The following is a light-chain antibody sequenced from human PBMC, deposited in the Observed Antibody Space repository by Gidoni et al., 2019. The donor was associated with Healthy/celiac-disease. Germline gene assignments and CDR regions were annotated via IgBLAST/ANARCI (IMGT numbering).Light chain of an antibody. CDR2: GNS. CDR1: SSNIGAGYD. V-gene: IGLV1-40*01. J-gene: IGLJ3*02. Sequence: QSVLTQPPSVSGAPGQKVTISCTGSSSNIGAGYDVHWYQPLPGTAPKLLIYGNSNRPSGVPDRFSGSKSGTSAALAITGLQAEDEADYYCQSYDSSRVRVFGGGTKLTVL. CDR3: QSYDSSRVRV.